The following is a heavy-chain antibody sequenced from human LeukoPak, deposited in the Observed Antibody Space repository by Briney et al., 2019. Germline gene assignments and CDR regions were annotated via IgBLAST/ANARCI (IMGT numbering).Heavy chain of an antibody. Sequence: GGSLRLSCAASGFTFSNYSMNWVRQAPGKGLEWVSVISTGDEIHYAESVRGRFTISRDSSSNTLSLHMNSLRVEDTAIYYCATSQGPGNHWFDPWGQGTLVTVSS. J-gene: IGHJ5*02. CDR2: ISTGDEI. CDR3: ATSQGPGNHWFDP. CDR1: GFTFSNYS. V-gene: IGHV3-53*01.